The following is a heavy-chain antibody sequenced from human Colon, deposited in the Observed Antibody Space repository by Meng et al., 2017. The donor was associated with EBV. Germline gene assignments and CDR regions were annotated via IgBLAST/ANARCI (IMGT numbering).Heavy chain of an antibody. V-gene: IGHV4-30-4*01. CDR3: ARNYYFDY. Sequence: QVRLGVSGPGLVKPSQTMSLTCTVSGGSINSGDYYWSWIRQPPGKGLEWIGYIYYTGSTYYTPSLKSRVTISMDTSKNQFSLRLSSVTAADTAVYYCARNYYFDYWGQGTLVTVSS. CDR2: IYYTGST. J-gene: IGHJ4*02. CDR1: GGSINSGDYY.